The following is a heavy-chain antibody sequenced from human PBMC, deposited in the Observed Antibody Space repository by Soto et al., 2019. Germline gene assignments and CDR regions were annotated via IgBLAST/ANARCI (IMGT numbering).Heavy chain of an antibody. CDR3: ARESRSYYGSGSTLGMDV. CDR2: IYYSGST. J-gene: IGHJ6*02. CDR1: GGSISSGDYY. V-gene: IGHV4-30-4*01. Sequence: ASETLSLTCTVSGGSISSGDYYWSWIRQPPGKGLEWIGYIYYSGSTYYNPSLKSRVTISVDTSKNQFSLKLSSVTAADTAVYYCARESRSYYGSGSTLGMDVWGQGTTVTVSS. D-gene: IGHD3-10*01.